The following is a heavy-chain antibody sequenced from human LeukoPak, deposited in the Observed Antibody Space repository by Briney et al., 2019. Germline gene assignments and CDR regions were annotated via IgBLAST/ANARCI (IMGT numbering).Heavy chain of an antibody. J-gene: IGHJ4*02. CDR1: GGTFSSYA. V-gene: IGHV1-2*02. D-gene: IGHD6-19*01. CDR3: ARDAIIAVAYYFDY. CDR2: INPNSGGT. Sequence: ASVKVSCKASGGTFSSYAISWVRQAPGQGLEWMGWINPNSGGTNYAQKFQGRVTMTRDTSISTAYMELSRLRSDDTAVYYCARDAIIAVAYYFDYWGQGTLVTVSS.